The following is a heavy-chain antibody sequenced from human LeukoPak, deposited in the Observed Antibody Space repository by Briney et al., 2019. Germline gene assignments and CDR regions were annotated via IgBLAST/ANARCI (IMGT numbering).Heavy chain of an antibody. D-gene: IGHD3-10*01. CDR3: ARRGGSGSLFGGYYFDY. CDR1: GGSISSYY. V-gene: IGHV4-59*08. Sequence: SETLSLTCTVSGGSISSYYWSWIRQPPGKGLEWIGYIYYSGSTNYNPSLKSRVTISVDTSKNQFSLKLSPVTAADTAVYYCARRGGSGSLFGGYYFDYWGQGTLVTVSS. J-gene: IGHJ4*02. CDR2: IYYSGST.